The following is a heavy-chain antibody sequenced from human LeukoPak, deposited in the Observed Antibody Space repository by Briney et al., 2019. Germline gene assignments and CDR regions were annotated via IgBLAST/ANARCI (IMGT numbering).Heavy chain of an antibody. Sequence: SETLSLTCAVYGGSFSDYYWTWIRQPPGKGLEWIGEINHSGSPNNNPSLKSRVSISFDTSKNQFSLKLTSVTAADTAVYYCARSFMVRGHRGDYWGQGTLVTVSS. V-gene: IGHV4-34*01. CDR3: ARSFMVRGHRGDY. J-gene: IGHJ4*02. CDR1: GGSFSDYY. D-gene: IGHD3-10*01. CDR2: INHSGSP.